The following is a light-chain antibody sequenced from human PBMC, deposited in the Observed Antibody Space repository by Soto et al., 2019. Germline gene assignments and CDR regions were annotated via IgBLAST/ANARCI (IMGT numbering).Light chain of an antibody. Sequence: AIQVTQSPSSLSASVGDIFTITCRSSQGISSALAWYQQKPGKAPKLLIYDASSLESGVPSRFSGSGSATDFTLTIRSLQPEDFATYYCQQFNNYPLTFGGGTKVDNK. CDR1: QGISSA. CDR3: QQFNNYPLT. V-gene: IGKV1D-13*01. J-gene: IGKJ4*01. CDR2: DAS.